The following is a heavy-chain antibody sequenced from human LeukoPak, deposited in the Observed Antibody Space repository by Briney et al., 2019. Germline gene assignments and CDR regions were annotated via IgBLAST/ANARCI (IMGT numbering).Heavy chain of an antibody. D-gene: IGHD6-13*01. CDR1: GYTFTNYA. Sequence: GASVKVSCKASGYTFTNYAISWVRQAPGQRLEWMGGIIPIFGTANYAQKFQGRVTITADESTSTAYMELSSLRSEDTAVYYCARDPDSSSSPWGQGTLVTVSS. V-gene: IGHV1-69*13. CDR2: IIPIFGTA. J-gene: IGHJ5*02. CDR3: ARDPDSSSSP.